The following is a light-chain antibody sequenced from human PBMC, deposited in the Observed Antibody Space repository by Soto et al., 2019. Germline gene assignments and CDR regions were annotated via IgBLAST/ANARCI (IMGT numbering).Light chain of an antibody. J-gene: IGKJ2*01. CDR2: DAS. Sequence: DIQMTQSPSTLSASVGDRVTISCRASQPIYTWLAGYQQQRPGKTPKLLIYDASTLESGVPSRFSGSGSGTEFTLTISNLQPDDSATYYCQHYHGFPLSFGQGTKLEI. V-gene: IGKV1-5*01. CDR3: QHYHGFPLS. CDR1: QPIYTW.